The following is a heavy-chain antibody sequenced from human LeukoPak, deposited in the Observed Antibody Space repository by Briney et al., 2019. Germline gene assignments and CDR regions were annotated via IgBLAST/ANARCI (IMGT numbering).Heavy chain of an antibody. Sequence: ASVKVSCKASGYTFTNYGISWVRQAPGQGLEWMGWINTYNGNTNYAQKFQGRVTMTTDTSTSTAYMELRSLRSDDTAVYYCARQVVPAAIFDYWGQGTLVTVSS. D-gene: IGHD2-2*01. J-gene: IGHJ4*02. V-gene: IGHV1-18*01. CDR2: INTYNGNT. CDR1: GYTFTNYG. CDR3: ARQVVPAAIFDY.